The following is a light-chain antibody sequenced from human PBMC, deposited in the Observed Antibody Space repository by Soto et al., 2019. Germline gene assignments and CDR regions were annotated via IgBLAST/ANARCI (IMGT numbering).Light chain of an antibody. CDR2: AAS. CDR1: QSFSSN. Sequence: EIVMTQSPATLSVSPGERATLSCRASQSFSSNLAWYQQKPGRAPRLLIYAASTRATGFPARFSGSGSGTEFTLTISSLQSEDFVVYYCQQYNNWPWTFGQGTKVEIK. CDR3: QQYNNWPWT. V-gene: IGKV3-15*01. J-gene: IGKJ1*01.